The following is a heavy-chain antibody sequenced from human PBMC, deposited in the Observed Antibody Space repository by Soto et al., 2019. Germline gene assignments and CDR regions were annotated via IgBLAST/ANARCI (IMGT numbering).Heavy chain of an antibody. D-gene: IGHD3-22*01. Sequence: GESLKISCAASGFTFSSYAMSWVRQAPGKGLEWVSAISGSGGSTYYADTVKGRFTISRDNSKNTLYLQMNSLRAEDTAVYYCAKHIPISGYYLVRSPRDYYYGMDVWGQGTTVTVSS. CDR2: ISGSGGST. V-gene: IGHV3-23*01. J-gene: IGHJ6*02. CDR1: GFTFSSYA. CDR3: AKHIPISGYYLVRSPRDYYYGMDV.